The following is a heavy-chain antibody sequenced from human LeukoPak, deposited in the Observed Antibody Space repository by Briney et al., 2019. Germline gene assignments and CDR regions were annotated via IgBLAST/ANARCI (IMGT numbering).Heavy chain of an antibody. J-gene: IGHJ6*04. CDR2: IIPIFGTA. D-gene: IGHD5-12*01. CDR1: GGTFSSYA. CDR3: ASPEGYSGYDHYYYGMDV. V-gene: IGHV1-69*06. Sequence: SVKVSCKAPGGTFSSYAISWVRQAPGQGLEWMGGIIPIFGTANYAQKFQGRVTITADKSTSTAYMELSSLRSEDTAVYYCASPEGYSGYDHYYYGMDVWGKGTTVTASS.